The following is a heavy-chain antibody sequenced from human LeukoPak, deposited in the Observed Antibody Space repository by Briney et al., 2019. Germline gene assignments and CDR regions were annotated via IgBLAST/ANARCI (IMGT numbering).Heavy chain of an antibody. J-gene: IGHJ4*02. Sequence: PSETLSLTCTVSGASISGSSHYFWGWIRQTPGKGLEWIGSIYYSGSTNYNPPLKSRVTISVDTSKNQFSLKLSSVTAADTAVYYCARLVTEMATITPVGDWGQGTLVTVSS. V-gene: IGHV4-39*01. CDR3: ARLVTEMATITPVGD. D-gene: IGHD5-24*01. CDR1: GASISGSSHYF. CDR2: IYYSGST.